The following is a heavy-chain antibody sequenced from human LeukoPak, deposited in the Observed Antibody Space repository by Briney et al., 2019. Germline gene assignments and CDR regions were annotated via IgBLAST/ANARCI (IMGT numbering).Heavy chain of an antibody. CDR2: ISGSGGST. Sequence: SLRLSCAASGFTFXXYAMSWVRQAPGKGLEWVSAISGSGGSTYYADSVKGRFTISRDNSKNTLYLQMNSLRAEDTAVYYCAKRYCSGGSCYRRNYYGMDVWGQGTTVTVSS. J-gene: IGHJ6*02. CDR3: AKRYCSGGSCYRRNYYGMDV. CDR1: GFTFXXYA. D-gene: IGHD2-15*01. V-gene: IGHV3-23*01.